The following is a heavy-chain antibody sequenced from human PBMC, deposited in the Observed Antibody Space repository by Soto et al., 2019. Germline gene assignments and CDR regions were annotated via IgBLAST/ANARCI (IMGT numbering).Heavy chain of an antibody. CDR1: GGTFSSYA. CDR3: ASQVVDGYTNRGAFDI. J-gene: IGHJ3*02. Sequence: QVQLVQSGAEVKKPGSSVKVSCKASGGTFSSYAISWVRQAPGQGLEWMGGIIPIFGTANYAQKFQGRVTITADESTSTAYMELSSLKSEDTAVYYCASQVVDGYTNRGAFDIWGQGTMVTVSS. V-gene: IGHV1-69*01. D-gene: IGHD5-12*01. CDR2: IIPIFGTA.